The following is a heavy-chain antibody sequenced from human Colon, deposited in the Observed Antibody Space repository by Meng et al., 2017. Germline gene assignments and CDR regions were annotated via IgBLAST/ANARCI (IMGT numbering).Heavy chain of an antibody. D-gene: IGHD2-2*01. CDR1: NGSINSADYY. Sequence: QVQLQESGPGLVKPSQTLSLTCSTSNGSINSADYYWNWIRQPPGKGPEWLGYIHSSGNTYYTPSLKSRLAMSLDTSKNQFSLRLTSVTAADTAVYYCARNPVIPDARTFDFWGQGTLVTSPQ. CDR3: ARNPVIPDARTFDF. J-gene: IGHJ4*02. CDR2: IHSSGNT. V-gene: IGHV4-30-4*01.